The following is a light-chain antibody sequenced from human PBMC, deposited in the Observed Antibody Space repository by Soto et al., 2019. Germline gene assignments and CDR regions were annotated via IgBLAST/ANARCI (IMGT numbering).Light chain of an antibody. V-gene: IGKV3-11*01. CDR2: GST. Sequence: VLTQSPATLSLSPGERATPSCRAGQSMHTSLAWYQQKSGKPPRLVIYGSTLRANGVPDRFGGSRSGTEFTLTINSLEPEDFAVYYCQQRNVWPPITFGQGTRLEIK. J-gene: IGKJ5*01. CDR3: QQRNVWPPIT. CDR1: QSMHTS.